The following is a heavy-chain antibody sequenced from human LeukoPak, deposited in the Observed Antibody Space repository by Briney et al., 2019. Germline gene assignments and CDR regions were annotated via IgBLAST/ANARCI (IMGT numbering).Heavy chain of an antibody. Sequence: PGGSLRLSCAASGFTFSSYAMSWVRQAPGKGLEWVSAISGSGGSTYYADSVKGRFTISRDNSKNTLYPQMNSLRAEDTAVYYCAKDVIVVVPAAIQAPPDYWGQGTLVTVSS. CDR2: ISGSGGST. CDR1: GFTFSSYA. D-gene: IGHD2-2*01. V-gene: IGHV3-23*01. CDR3: AKDVIVVVPAAIQAPPDY. J-gene: IGHJ4*02.